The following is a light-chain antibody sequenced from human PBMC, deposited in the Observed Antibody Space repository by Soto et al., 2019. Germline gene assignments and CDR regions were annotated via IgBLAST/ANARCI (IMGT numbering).Light chain of an antibody. CDR2: DAS. CDR1: QSISSW. Sequence: DIQMTQSPSTLSASVGDRVTITCRASQSISSWLAWYQQKPGKAPKLLIYDASSLESGVPSRFSGSGSGTEFTLTISRLQPDDFATYYCQHYNSYPWTFGQGTKVEIK. J-gene: IGKJ1*01. CDR3: QHYNSYPWT. V-gene: IGKV1-5*01.